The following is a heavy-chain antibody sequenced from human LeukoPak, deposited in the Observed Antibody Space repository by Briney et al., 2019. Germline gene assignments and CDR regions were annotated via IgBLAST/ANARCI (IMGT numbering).Heavy chain of an antibody. Sequence: PSETLSLTCTVSGGSISSYYWSWIRQPPGKGLEWIGYIYTSGSTNYNPSLKSRVTISVGTSKNQFSLKLSSVTAADTAVYYCARHGRDGYNVFDYWGQGTLVTVSS. V-gene: IGHV4-4*09. J-gene: IGHJ4*02. CDR1: GGSISSYY. CDR2: IYTSGST. CDR3: ARHGRDGYNVFDY. D-gene: IGHD5-24*01.